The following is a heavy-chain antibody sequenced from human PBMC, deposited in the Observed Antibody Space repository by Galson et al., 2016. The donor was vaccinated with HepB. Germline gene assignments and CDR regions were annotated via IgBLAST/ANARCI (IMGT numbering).Heavy chain of an antibody. CDR2: IVVGSGKT. CDR3: AAFAYYYDERQKPQYGMVV. V-gene: IGHV1-58*01. Sequence: SVKVSCKASGFTFTSSAVQLVRQTRGQRLEWIGWIVVGSGKTNYALKFQERVTITRDMSTSTAYMELSSLRSEDTAVYYCAAFAYYYDERQKPQYGMVVWGQGTTVTASS. J-gene: IGHJ6*02. CDR1: GFTFTSSA. D-gene: IGHD3-22*01.